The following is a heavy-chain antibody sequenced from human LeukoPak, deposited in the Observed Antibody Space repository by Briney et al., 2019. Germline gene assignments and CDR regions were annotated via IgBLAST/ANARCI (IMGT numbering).Heavy chain of an antibody. D-gene: IGHD4-17*01. Sequence: PSETLSLICTVSGGSISSYYWSWIRQPPGKGLEWIGYIYYSGSTNYNPSLKSRVTISLDTSKSQFSLKLSSVTAADTAVYYCARGSGDYDDNFDYWGQGTLVTVSS. CDR3: ARGSGDYDDNFDY. CDR1: GGSISSYY. V-gene: IGHV4-59*01. CDR2: IYYSGST. J-gene: IGHJ4*02.